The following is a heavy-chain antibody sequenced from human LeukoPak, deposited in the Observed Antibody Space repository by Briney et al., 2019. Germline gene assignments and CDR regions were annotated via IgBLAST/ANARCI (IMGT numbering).Heavy chain of an antibody. CDR2: ISSSSSYI. Sequence: GGSLRLSCAASGFTFSSYSMNWVRQAPGKGLEWVSSISSSSSYIYYADSVKGRFTISRDNAKNSLYPQMNSLRAEDTAVYYCARGRYIVVPGGWFDPWGQGTLVTVSS. J-gene: IGHJ5*02. CDR3: ARGRYIVVPGGWFDP. V-gene: IGHV3-21*01. D-gene: IGHD2-2*01. CDR1: GFTFSSYS.